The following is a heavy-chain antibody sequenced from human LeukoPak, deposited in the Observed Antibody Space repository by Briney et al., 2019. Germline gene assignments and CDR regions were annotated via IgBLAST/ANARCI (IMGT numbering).Heavy chain of an antibody. CDR2: INHSGST. V-gene: IGHV4-34*01. D-gene: IGHD3-10*01. J-gene: IGHJ5*02. Sequence: SETLSLTCAVYGGSFSGYYWSWIRQPPGKGLEWIGEINHSGSTNYNPFLKSRVTISVDTSKNQFSLKLSSVTAADTAVYYCARRTMVRGVTPWFDPWGQGTLVTVSS. CDR3: ARRTMVRGVTPWFDP. CDR1: GGSFSGYY.